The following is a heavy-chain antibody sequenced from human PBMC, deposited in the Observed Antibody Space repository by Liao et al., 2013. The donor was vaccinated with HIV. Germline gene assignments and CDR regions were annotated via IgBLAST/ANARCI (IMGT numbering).Heavy chain of an antibody. CDR2: IYTSGST. J-gene: IGHJ4*02. CDR1: GGSISSYY. Sequence: QVQLQESGPGLVKPSETLSLTCTVSGGSISSYYWNWIRQPAGKGLEWIGRIYTSGSTNYNPSLKSRVTMSVDTSKNQFSLKLSSVTAADTAVYYCAREAQYCSSTTCLSIDYWGQGTLVTVSS. CDR3: AREAQYCSSTTCLSIDY. D-gene: IGHD2-2*01. V-gene: IGHV4-4*07.